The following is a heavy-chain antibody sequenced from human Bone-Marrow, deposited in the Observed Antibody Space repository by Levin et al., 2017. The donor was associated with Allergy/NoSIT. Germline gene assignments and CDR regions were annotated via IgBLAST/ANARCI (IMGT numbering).Heavy chain of an antibody. CDR2: IYYSGST. Sequence: SETLSLTCTVSGGSISSYYWSWIRQPPGKGLEWIGYIYYSGSTNYNPSLKSRVTISVDTSKNQFSLKLSSVTAADTAVYYCARVGGFSTVTTADNPDFDYWGQGTLVTVSS. J-gene: IGHJ4*02. D-gene: IGHD4-17*01. CDR1: GGSISSYY. V-gene: IGHV4-59*01. CDR3: ARVGGFSTVTTADNPDFDY.